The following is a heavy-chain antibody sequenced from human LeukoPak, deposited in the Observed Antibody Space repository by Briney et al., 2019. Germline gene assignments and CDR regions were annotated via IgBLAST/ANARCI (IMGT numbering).Heavy chain of an antibody. Sequence: ASVKVSCKASGYTFINYGISWVRQAPGQGLEWMGWISTYNSNTNYAQKLQGRVTMTTDTSTTTAYLELRSLRSDDTAVYYCAREVSRIQLFDIWGQGTMVTVSS. CDR1: GYTFINYG. D-gene: IGHD5-18*01. V-gene: IGHV1-18*01. J-gene: IGHJ3*02. CDR2: ISTYNSNT. CDR3: AREVSRIQLFDI.